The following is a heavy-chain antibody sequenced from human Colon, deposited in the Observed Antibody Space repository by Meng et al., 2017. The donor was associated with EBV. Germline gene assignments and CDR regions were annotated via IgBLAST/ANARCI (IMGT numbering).Heavy chain of an antibody. CDR2: ISSDGNTK. CDR3: ARERDITFWYFDY. CDR1: GFTFSSYS. D-gene: IGHD3-16*01. J-gene: IGHJ4*02. Sequence: VQLGESGGGVVQPGRHLRLSCAASGFTFSSYSTHWVRQAPGKGLEWVAVISSDGNTKYYADSVKGRFTISRDNSKSTVFLQANSLRPEDTAIYYCARERDITFWYFDYWVQGALVTVSS. V-gene: IGHV3-30-3*01.